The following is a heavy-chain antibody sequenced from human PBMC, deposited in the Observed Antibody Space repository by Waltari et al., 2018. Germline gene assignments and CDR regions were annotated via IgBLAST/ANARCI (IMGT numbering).Heavy chain of an antibody. V-gene: IGHV3-74*01. Sequence: EVQLVESGGGLVQPGGSLRLACAASGFTFSNYWMHWVRQAPGKGLVWVSRINRDGSSTNYEDSVKGRFAISRDNAKNTLYLQMNSLRAEDTAVYYCARAGLPSAAWPYYSYGVDVWGQGTTVTVSS. CDR1: GFTFSNYW. CDR2: INRDGSST. J-gene: IGHJ6*02. D-gene: IGHD5-12*01. CDR3: ARAGLPSAAWPYYSYGVDV.